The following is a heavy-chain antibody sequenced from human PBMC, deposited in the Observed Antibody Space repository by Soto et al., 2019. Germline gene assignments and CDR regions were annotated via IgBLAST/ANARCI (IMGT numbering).Heavy chain of an antibody. CDR2: IWYDGNTK. D-gene: IGHD6-19*01. CDR1: GFTFNSYG. Sequence: GGSLRLSCTASGFTFNSYGFNWVRQAPGKGLEWVAVIWYDGNTKYYADSVKGRFTISRDNLRSTVYLQMNSLPAEDTAVYYCAXPLVAPVAGPYYYGMDVWGQGTTVTVSS. CDR3: AXPLVAPVAGPYYYGMDV. J-gene: IGHJ6*02. V-gene: IGHV3-33*01.